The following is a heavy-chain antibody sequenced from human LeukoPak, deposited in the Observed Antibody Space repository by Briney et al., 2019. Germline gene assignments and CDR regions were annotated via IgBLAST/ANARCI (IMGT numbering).Heavy chain of an antibody. Sequence: GGSLRLSCAASGFNFSNYAMTWARQAPGKGLEWVSTVNSNDRPYYADSVKGRFTISRDNSKNTLYLQMNTLRVEDTALYYCAKARAAVVEAAINYWGQGILVTVSP. CDR1: GFNFSNYA. V-gene: IGHV3-23*01. CDR3: AKARAAVVEAAINY. CDR2: VNSNDRP. J-gene: IGHJ4*02. D-gene: IGHD2-15*01.